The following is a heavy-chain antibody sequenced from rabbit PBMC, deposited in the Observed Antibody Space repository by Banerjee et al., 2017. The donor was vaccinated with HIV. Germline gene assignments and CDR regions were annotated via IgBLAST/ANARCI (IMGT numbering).Heavy chain of an antibody. V-gene: IGHV1S40*01. Sequence: QSLEESGGDLVQPGASLTLTCKASGFDFSGNYIICWARQAPGKGLEWIACIYVDSSGRTYYASWAKGRFTISKTSSTTVTLQMTSLTAADTATYFCARIGDHCGWDLWGPGTLVTVS. CDR3: ARIGDHCGWDL. CDR1: GFDFSGNYI. CDR2: IYVDSSGRT. D-gene: IGHD2-1*01. J-gene: IGHJ6*01.